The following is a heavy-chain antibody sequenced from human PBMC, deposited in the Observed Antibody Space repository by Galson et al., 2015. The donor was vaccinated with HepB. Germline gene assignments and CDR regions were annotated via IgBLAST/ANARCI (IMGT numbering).Heavy chain of an antibody. CDR1: GYTFSSYG. D-gene: IGHD3-16*02. CDR2: ISAYNGIT. V-gene: IGHV1-18*01. Sequence: SVKVSCKASGYTFSSYGISWVRQAPGQGLEWMGWISAYNGITNYAQNLQGRVTMTTDTSTSTAYMELRSLRSDDTAVYYCARDYQYYYMDVWGKGTTVTVSS. CDR3: ARDYQYYYMDV. J-gene: IGHJ6*03.